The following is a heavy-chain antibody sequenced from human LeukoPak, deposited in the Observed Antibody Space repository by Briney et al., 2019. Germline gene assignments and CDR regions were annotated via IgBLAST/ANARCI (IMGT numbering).Heavy chain of an antibody. CDR3: ARGLEGIAAAGTEYWFDP. CDR2: IYDNGIT. Sequence: PSETLSLICTVSGDSISSYYWSWIRQPPGKGPEWIGYIYDNGITKYNPSLKSRVTISVDTPKNQFSLRLTSVTATDTAVYYCARGLEGIAAAGTEYWFDPWGQGTLVIVSS. CDR1: GDSISSYY. D-gene: IGHD6-13*01. V-gene: IGHV4-59*01. J-gene: IGHJ5*02.